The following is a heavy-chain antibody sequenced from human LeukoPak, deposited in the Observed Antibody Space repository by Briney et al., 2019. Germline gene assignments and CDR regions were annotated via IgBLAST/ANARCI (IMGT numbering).Heavy chain of an antibody. CDR2: INPNSGGT. J-gene: IGHJ3*02. CDR3: ARDEESRRDAFDI. CDR1: GYTFTSYY. V-gene: IGHV1-2*02. Sequence: EASVKVSCKASGYTFTSYYMHWVRQAPGQGLEWMGWINPNSGGTNYAQKFQGRVTMTRDTSISTAYMELSRLRSDDTAVYYCARDEESRRDAFDIWGQGTMVTVSS.